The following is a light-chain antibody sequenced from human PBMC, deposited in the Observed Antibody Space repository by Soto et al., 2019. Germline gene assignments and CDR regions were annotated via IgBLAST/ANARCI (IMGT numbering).Light chain of an antibody. Sequence: DIVMTQSPLSLPVTPGEPASISCSSSQSLLQSNGYNYLDWYLQKPGQSPQLLIFFSSYRGSGDDDRFSGSGSGIDFTLKIRSVEAEDVGIYYCMQSQQTPPTFGQGTRGEIK. CDR1: QSLLQSNGYNY. CDR3: MQSQQTPPT. CDR2: FSS. J-gene: IGKJ1*01. V-gene: IGKV2-28*01.